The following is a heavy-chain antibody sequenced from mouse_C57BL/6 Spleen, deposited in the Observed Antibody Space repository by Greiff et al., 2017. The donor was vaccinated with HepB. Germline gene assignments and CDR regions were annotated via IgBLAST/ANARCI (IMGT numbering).Heavy chain of an antibody. CDR2: IYPGDGDT. CDR3: ASEGTGTGYYAMDY. Sequence: VQLQQSGAELVKPGASVKISCKASGYAFSSYWMNWVKQRPGKGLEWIGQIYPGDGDTNYNGKFKGKATLTADKSSSTAYMQLSSLTSADSAVYFCASEGTGTGYYAMDYWGQGTSVTVSS. D-gene: IGHD4-1*01. J-gene: IGHJ4*01. V-gene: IGHV1-80*01. CDR1: GYAFSSYW.